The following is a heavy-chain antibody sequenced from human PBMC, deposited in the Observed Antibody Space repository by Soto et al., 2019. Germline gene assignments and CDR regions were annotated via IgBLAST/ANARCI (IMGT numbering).Heavy chain of an antibody. Sequence: QEQLVQSGGGVVQPGRSLRLSCAASGFIFSSYGMHWVRQAPGKGLEWVAVISYDGSNEYYADSVQGRFTISRDNSKQTQYQQMNSLRTEDTAVYFCATLFWEGIIVVGPSGGPGDYCGQGTLVTVSS. CDR1: GFIFSSYG. J-gene: IGHJ4*02. CDR3: ATLFWEGIIVVGPSGGPGDY. V-gene: IGHV3-30*03. D-gene: IGHD2-2*01. CDR2: ISYDGSNE.